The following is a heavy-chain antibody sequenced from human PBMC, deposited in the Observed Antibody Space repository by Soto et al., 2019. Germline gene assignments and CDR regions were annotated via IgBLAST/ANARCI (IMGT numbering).Heavy chain of an antibody. V-gene: IGHV4-4*02. CDR1: GGSISSSNW. Sequence: QVQLQESGPGLVKPSGTLSLTCAVSGGSISSSNWWRWVRQPPGKGLEWIGEIYHSGSTNYNPSLKSRVTLSVDKSKNQFSLKLSSVTAADTAVYYCARHLAAAGYYYYGMDVWGQGTTVTVSS. CDR2: IYHSGST. D-gene: IGHD6-13*01. J-gene: IGHJ6*02. CDR3: ARHLAAAGYYYYGMDV.